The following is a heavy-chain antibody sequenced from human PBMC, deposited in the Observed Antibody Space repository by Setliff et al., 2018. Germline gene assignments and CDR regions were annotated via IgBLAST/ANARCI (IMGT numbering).Heavy chain of an antibody. CDR1: GFTFSNYW. D-gene: IGHD3-16*01. V-gene: IGHV3-7*01. CDR3: ARDGGEY. Sequence: LRLSCAASGFTFSNYWMSWVRQAPGKGLEWVANIKQDGSEKYYVDSVKGRFTISRDNAKNSLYLQMDSLRAEDTAVYYCARDGGEYWGQGTLVTVPQ. J-gene: IGHJ4*02. CDR2: IKQDGSEK.